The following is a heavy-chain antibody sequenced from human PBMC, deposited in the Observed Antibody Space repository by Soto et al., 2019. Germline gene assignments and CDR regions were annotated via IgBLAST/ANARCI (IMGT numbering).Heavy chain of an antibody. CDR1: GDSVSSNSAA. Sequence: SQTLPLTGAISGDSVSSNSAAWNWIRMSPSRGLEWLARTYYRSRWYNDYAVSVRSRITVNPDTSKNQFSLQLTSVTPEDTAVYYCAGTTSHQWYYMDVWGKGTTVTVSS. D-gene: IGHD1-7*01. V-gene: IGHV6-1*01. CDR2: TYYRSRWYN. CDR3: AGTTSHQWYYMDV. J-gene: IGHJ6*03.